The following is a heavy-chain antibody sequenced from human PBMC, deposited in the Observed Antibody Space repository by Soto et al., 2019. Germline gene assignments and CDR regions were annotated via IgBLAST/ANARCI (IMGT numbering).Heavy chain of an antibody. CDR3: ERTGEADY. V-gene: IGHV1-18*01. CDR1: GCTFTTYG. CDR2: LSAHNGNT. D-gene: IGHD3-16*01. J-gene: IGHJ4*02. Sequence: QVHLVQSGAEVKQPGASVKVSCKGSGCTFTTYGITWVRQSPGQGVEWMGWLSAHNGNTNYAQKLQGRVTGTRDTSTSTDYMALMSLRSDDTGVYYCERTGEADYWGQGGLVSVSS.